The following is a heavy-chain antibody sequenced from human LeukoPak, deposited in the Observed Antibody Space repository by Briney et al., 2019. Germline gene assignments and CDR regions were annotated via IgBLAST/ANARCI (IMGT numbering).Heavy chain of an antibody. J-gene: IGHJ4*02. CDR2: IKEDGSAK. CDR1: GFTFINSW. V-gene: IGHV3-7*01. Sequence: GGSLRLSCAASGFTFINSWMAWIRQAPGKGLEWVADIKEDGSAKYYVDSVKGRFTISRDNAKNSLYLQMNSLRVEDTAVYYCARDPDHGAVDYWGQGTLVTVSS. D-gene: IGHD3-16*01. CDR3: ARDPDHGAVDY.